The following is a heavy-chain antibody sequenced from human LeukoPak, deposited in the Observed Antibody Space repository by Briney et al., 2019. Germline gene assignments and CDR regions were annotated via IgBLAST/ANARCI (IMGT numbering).Heavy chain of an antibody. CDR2: IYYSGST. Sequence: SETLSLTCTASGGSISSYYWSWIRQPPGKGLEWIGYIYYSGSTNYNPSLKSRVTISVDTSKNQFSLKLSSVTAADTAVYYCARVEATGYYFDYWGQGTLVTVSS. V-gene: IGHV4-59*01. CDR1: GGSISSYY. J-gene: IGHJ4*02. D-gene: IGHD1-26*01. CDR3: ARVEATGYYFDY.